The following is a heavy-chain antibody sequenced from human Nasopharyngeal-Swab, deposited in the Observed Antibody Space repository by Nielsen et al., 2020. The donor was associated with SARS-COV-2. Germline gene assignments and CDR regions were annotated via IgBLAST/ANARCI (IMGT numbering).Heavy chain of an antibody. V-gene: IGHV3-11*01. CDR1: GFTFSDYY. Sequence: GESLKISCAASGFTFSDYYMSWIRQAPGKGPEWVSYISSSGSTIYYADSVKGRFTISRDNAKNSLYLQMNSLRAEDTAVYYCANHLPGTYYFDYWGQGTLVTVSS. CDR3: ANHLPGTYYFDY. D-gene: IGHD3-10*01. J-gene: IGHJ4*02. CDR2: ISSSGSTI.